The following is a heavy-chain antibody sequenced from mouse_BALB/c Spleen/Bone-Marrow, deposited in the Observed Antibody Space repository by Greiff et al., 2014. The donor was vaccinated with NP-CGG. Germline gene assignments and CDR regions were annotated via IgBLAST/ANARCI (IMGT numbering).Heavy chain of an antibody. CDR1: GFTFSSFG. V-gene: IGHV5-17*02. CDR2: ISSGSSTF. D-gene: IGHD2-4*01. J-gene: IGHJ4*01. CDR3: ARSTMITIMDY. Sequence: EVKLVESGGGLVQPGGSRKLSCAASGFTFSSFGMHWVRQAPEKGLEWVAYISSGSSTFYYADTVKGRFTISRDNPKNTLFLQMTSLRSEDSAMYYCARSTMITIMDYWGQGTSVTVSS.